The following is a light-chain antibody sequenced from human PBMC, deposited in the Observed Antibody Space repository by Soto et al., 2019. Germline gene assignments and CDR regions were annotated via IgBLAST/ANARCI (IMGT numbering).Light chain of an antibody. CDR2: DAS. Sequence: EIQVTQSPSTLSASVGDRVTITCRASQSISSWLAWYQQKPGKAPKLLIYDASSLESGVPSRFSGSGSGTEFTLTISSLQPDDFATYYCQQYNSYWTFGQGTKVDI. V-gene: IGKV1-5*01. CDR3: QQYNSYWT. CDR1: QSISSW. J-gene: IGKJ1*01.